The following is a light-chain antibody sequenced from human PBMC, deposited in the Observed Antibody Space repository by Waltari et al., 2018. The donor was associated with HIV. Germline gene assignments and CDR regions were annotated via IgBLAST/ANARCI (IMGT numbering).Light chain of an antibody. CDR3: QQYVSSPT. J-gene: IGKJ1*01. Sequence: ENVLTQSPGTLSLSPGERATLSCRASQSVISNYFAWYQQKPGQPPRLLIYGASARDTGIPDRFSGSGSGTDFTLTISRLEPEDSAVYYCQQYVSSPTFGQGTKVEIK. CDR1: QSVISNY. V-gene: IGKV3-20*01. CDR2: GAS.